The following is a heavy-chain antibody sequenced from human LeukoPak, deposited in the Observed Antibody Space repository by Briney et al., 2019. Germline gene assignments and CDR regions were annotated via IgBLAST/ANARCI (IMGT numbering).Heavy chain of an antibody. D-gene: IGHD3-10*01. Sequence: GGSLRLSWAASGFTFSSYAMHWVRQAPGKGLEWGAVISYDGTNKYYADSVKGRFTISRDNSKNTLYLQMNSLRAEDTAVYYCARVRGVIESGPGRYWGQGTLVTVSS. CDR1: GFTFSSYA. J-gene: IGHJ4*02. CDR3: ARVRGVIESGPGRY. V-gene: IGHV3-30*04. CDR2: ISYDGTNK.